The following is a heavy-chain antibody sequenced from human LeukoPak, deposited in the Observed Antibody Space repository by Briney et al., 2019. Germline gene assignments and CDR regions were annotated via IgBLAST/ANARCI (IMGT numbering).Heavy chain of an antibody. J-gene: IGHJ5*02. Sequence: GGSLRLACAASGFTFSSYAMSWVRQAPGKGLEWVSAISGSGGSTYYADSVKGRFTISRDNSKNTLYLQMNSLRAEDTAVYYCAKHPYDFWSGYPNWFDPWGQGTLVTVSS. CDR1: GFTFSSYA. D-gene: IGHD3-3*01. CDR3: AKHPYDFWSGYPNWFDP. V-gene: IGHV3-23*01. CDR2: ISGSGGST.